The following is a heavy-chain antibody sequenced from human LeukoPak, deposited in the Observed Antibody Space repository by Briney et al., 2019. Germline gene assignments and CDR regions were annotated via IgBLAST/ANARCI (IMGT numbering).Heavy chain of an antibody. CDR1: AVSIISSSYD. CDR2: IYYSGIT. J-gene: IGHJ4*02. V-gene: IGHV4-39*02. Sequence: PSETLSLTCTVSAVSIISSSYDWGWLRQPPGKGLGWIGSIYYSGITYYNPSLKRRVTISVDTSKNQFSLKVSSVTAADTAVYYCARDGYSAWYFDYWGQGTLVTVSS. CDR3: ARDGYSAWYFDY. D-gene: IGHD5-24*01.